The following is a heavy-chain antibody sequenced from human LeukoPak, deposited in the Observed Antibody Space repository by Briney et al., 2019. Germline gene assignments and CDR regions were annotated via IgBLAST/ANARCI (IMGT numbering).Heavy chain of an antibody. D-gene: IGHD3-22*01. V-gene: IGHV5-51*01. Sequence: GGSLKLSCAASGFTFSGSAIHWVRQASGKGLEWMGIIYPGDSDTTYGPSFQGQVTISADKSINTAYLQWSSLKASDTAMYYCARRGVDSSGYRDAFDIWGQGTMVTVSS. CDR2: IYPGDSDT. CDR1: GFTFSGSA. CDR3: ARRGVDSSGYRDAFDI. J-gene: IGHJ3*02.